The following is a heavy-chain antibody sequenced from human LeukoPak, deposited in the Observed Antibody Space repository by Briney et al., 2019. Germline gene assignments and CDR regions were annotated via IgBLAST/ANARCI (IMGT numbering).Heavy chain of an antibody. CDR2: IIPIFGTA. Sequence: ASVKVSCKASEGTFSSYAISWVRQAPGQGLEWMGGIIPIFGTANYAQKFQGRVTITTDESTSTAYMELSSLRSEDTAVYYCASPYCSSTSCYAPRPFDYWGQGTLVTVSS. V-gene: IGHV1-69*05. D-gene: IGHD2-2*01. CDR1: EGTFSSYA. J-gene: IGHJ4*02. CDR3: ASPYCSSTSCYAPRPFDY.